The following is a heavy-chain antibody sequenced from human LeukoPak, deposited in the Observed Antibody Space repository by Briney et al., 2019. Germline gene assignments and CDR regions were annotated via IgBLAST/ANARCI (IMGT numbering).Heavy chain of an antibody. Sequence: GGSLRLSCAASGFTFSSYSMNWVRQAPGKGLEWVSSISSSSSYIYYADSVKGRFTISRDNAKNSLYLQMNSLRAEDTAVYYCARDSLQFLEWLSTSLFDPWGQGTLDTVSS. CDR3: ARDSLQFLEWLSTSLFDP. CDR2: ISSSSSYI. CDR1: GFTFSSYS. D-gene: IGHD3-3*01. V-gene: IGHV3-21*01. J-gene: IGHJ5*02.